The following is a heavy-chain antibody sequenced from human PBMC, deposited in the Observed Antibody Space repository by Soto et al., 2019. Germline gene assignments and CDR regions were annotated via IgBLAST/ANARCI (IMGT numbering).Heavy chain of an antibody. CDR1: GGSISSTSYC. J-gene: IGHJ5*02. CDR2: IYYSGST. V-gene: IGHV4-39*01. Sequence: QLQLQESGPGLVKPSETLSLTCTVSGGSISSTSYCWGWIRQPPGKGLEWIGSIYYSGSTYYNPSLKSRVTMSVDTSKSQFSLKLSSVTAADTAVYYCARRGTGRWFDPWGQGTLVTVSS. D-gene: IGHD3-10*01. CDR3: ARRGTGRWFDP.